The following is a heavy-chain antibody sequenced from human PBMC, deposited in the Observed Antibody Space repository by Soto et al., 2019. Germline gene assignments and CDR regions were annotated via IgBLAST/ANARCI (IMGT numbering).Heavy chain of an antibody. V-gene: IGHV3-33*01. CDR2: IWYDGSNK. J-gene: IGHJ6*02. CDR3: ARDHPVDRVATAYYGMDV. D-gene: IGHD5-12*01. CDR1: GFTFSSYG. Sequence: VGSLRLSCAASGFTFSSYGMHWVRQAPGKGLEWVAVIWYDGSNKYYADSVKGRFTISRDNSKNTLYLQMNSLRAEDTAVYYCARDHPVDRVATAYYGMDVWGQGTTVTVSS.